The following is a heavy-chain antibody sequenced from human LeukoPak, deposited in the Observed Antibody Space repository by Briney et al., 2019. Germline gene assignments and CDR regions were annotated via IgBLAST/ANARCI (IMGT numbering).Heavy chain of an antibody. CDR1: GGSISSYY. CDR3: ARRDISLHTFDI. CDR2: IYYSGST. J-gene: IGHJ3*02. V-gene: IGHV4-59*12. D-gene: IGHD5-12*01. Sequence: PSETLSLTCTVSGGSISSYYWSWIRQPPGKGLEWIGSIYYSGSTYYNPSLKSRVTISVDTSKNQFSLKLSSVTAADTAVYYCARRDISLHTFDIWGQGTMVTVSS.